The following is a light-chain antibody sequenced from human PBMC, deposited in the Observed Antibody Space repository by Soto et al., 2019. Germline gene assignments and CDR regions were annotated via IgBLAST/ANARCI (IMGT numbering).Light chain of an antibody. J-gene: IGKJ4*01. CDR1: QSVSSSY. Sequence: EIVLTQSPGTLSLSPGERATLSCRASQSVSSSYLAWYQQKPGQAPRLLIYGASSRATGITDRFSGSGSGTDFTLTISRLEPEDFAVDYCQHYGSLVLTFGGGTKVEIK. CDR3: QHYGSLVLT. CDR2: GAS. V-gene: IGKV3-20*01.